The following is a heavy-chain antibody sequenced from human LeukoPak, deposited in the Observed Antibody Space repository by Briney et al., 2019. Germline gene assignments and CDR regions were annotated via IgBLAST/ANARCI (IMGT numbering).Heavy chain of an antibody. CDR1: GYTFTSYD. D-gene: IGHD2-2*01. Sequence: GASVKASCKASGYTFTSYDINWVRQATGQGLEWMGWMNPNSGNTGYAQKFQGRVTMTRNTSISTAYMELSSLRSEDTAVYYCARGRRERCISSSTSCHISNYYYYYMDVWGKGTTVTVSS. V-gene: IGHV1-8*01. CDR3: ARGRRERCISSSTSCHISNYYYYYMDV. CDR2: MNPNSGNT. J-gene: IGHJ6*03.